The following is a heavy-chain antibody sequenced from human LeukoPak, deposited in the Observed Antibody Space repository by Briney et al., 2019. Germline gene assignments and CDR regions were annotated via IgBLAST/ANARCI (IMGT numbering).Heavy chain of an antibody. CDR3: AREVVVVVAATVFYYYYYMDV. CDR1: GYTFTSYG. J-gene: IGHJ6*03. Sequence: ASVKVSCKASGYTFTSYGISWVRQAPGQGLEWMGWISAYNGNTNYAQKLQGRVTMTTDTSTSTAYMELRSLRSDDTAVYYCAREVVVVVAATVFYYYYYMDVWGKGTTVTVSS. D-gene: IGHD2-15*01. CDR2: ISAYNGNT. V-gene: IGHV1-18*01.